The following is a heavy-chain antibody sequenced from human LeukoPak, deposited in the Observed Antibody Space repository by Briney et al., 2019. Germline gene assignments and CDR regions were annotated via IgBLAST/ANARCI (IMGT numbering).Heavy chain of an antibody. V-gene: IGHV4-59*01. Sequence: SETLSLTCTVSGGSISSYYWSWIRQPPGEGLEWIGYIYYSGSTNYNPSLKSRVTISVDTSKNQFSLKLSSVTAADTAVYYCARAVNKITIFGVVPTYFDYWGQGTRVTVSS. CDR1: GGSISSYY. D-gene: IGHD3-3*01. CDR2: IYYSGST. J-gene: IGHJ4*02. CDR3: ARAVNKITIFGVVPTYFDY.